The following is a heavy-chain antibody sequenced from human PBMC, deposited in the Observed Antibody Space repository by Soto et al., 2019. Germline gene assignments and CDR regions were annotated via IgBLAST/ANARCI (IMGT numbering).Heavy chain of an antibody. CDR3: ARVNTTLVDHFDC. J-gene: IGHJ4*02. D-gene: IGHD5-18*01. Sequence: GGSLRLSCVVSGFSFSATSIFWVRQATGKGLEWVSLMHRGGTTDNADSVTGRFTTSRDKSKNTLYLHMNGLRVEDTAVYYCARVNTTLVDHFDCWGQGTLVTVSS. V-gene: IGHV3-53*01. CDR2: MHRGGTT. CDR1: GFSFSATS.